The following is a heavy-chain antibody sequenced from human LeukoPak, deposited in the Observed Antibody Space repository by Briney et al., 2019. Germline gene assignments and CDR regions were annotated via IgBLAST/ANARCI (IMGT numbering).Heavy chain of an antibody. CDR1: GGSFSGYY. D-gene: IGHD5-12*01. CDR3: ARRLDI. J-gene: IGHJ3*02. CDR2: INHSGSN. Sequence: AETLSLTCAVSGGSFSGYYWSWVRQPPGKGLEWVGEINHSGSNNYNPSLKIRVTIAVDTYEMQLHMNLTSVTAADTDVYYCARRLDIWGQGTLVTVSS. V-gene: IGHV4-34*01.